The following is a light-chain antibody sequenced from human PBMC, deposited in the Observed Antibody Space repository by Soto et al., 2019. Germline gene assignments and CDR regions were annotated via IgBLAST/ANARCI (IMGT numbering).Light chain of an antibody. CDR2: KAS. J-gene: IGKJ1*01. CDR1: QSLLHANGYNY. CDR3: QQYGSLSWT. V-gene: IGKV2-28*01. Sequence: ILVTQSPLSLLATHGEPASISCRFSQSLLHANGYNYLDWYLQKPGKAPKVLIYKASSLKSGVPSRFSGSGSGTDFTLTISRLEPEDFAVYYCQQYGSLSWTSGQGTKVDIK.